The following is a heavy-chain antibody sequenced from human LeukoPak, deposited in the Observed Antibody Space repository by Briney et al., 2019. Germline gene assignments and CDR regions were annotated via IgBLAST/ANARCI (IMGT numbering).Heavy chain of an antibody. CDR1: RYTFISYG. J-gene: IGHJ4*02. V-gene: IGHV1-2*02. D-gene: IGHD2/OR15-2a*01. CDR2: INPNSGGT. Sequence: GASVKVSCKASRYTFISYGILWLRPAPGQGLEWMGWINPNSGGTNYAQKFQGRVTMTRDTSISTAYMELSRLRSDDTAVYYCARKISDYWGQGTLVTVSS. CDR3: ARKISDY.